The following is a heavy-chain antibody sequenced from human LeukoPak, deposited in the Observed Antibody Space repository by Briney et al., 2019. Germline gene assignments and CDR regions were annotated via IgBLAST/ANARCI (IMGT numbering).Heavy chain of an antibody. D-gene: IGHD5-12*01. V-gene: IGHV1-8*03. Sequence: ASVKVSCKASGGTFSSYAINWVRQATGQGLEWMGWMNPNSGNTGYAQKFQGRVTITRNTSISTAYMELSSLRSEDTAVYYCARSVRSGYDFDYWGQGTLVTVSS. J-gene: IGHJ4*02. CDR1: GGTFSSYA. CDR2: MNPNSGNT. CDR3: ARSVRSGYDFDY.